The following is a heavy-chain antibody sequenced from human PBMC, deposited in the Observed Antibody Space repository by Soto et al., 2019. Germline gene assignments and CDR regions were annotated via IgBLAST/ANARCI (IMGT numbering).Heavy chain of an antibody. D-gene: IGHD3-3*01. CDR2: ISAYNGNT. Sequence: GASVKVSCKASGYTFTSYGISWVRQAPGQGLEWMGWISAYNGNTNYTQKLQDRVTMTTETSTSTAHMELRGLTSEDTAVYYCARASLGTMHGVVNYYGMDVWGQGTTVTVSS. J-gene: IGHJ6*02. CDR1: GYTFTSYG. CDR3: ARASLGTMHGVVNYYGMDV. V-gene: IGHV1-18*01.